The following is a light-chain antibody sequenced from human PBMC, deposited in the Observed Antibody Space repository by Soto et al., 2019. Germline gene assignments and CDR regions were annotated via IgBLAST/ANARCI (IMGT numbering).Light chain of an antibody. CDR2: AAF. V-gene: IGKV3-20*01. CDR1: QSVGSNC. J-gene: IGKJ2*01. CDR3: QHYGTTVYT. Sequence: DIVLTQSPGTLSLSPAERATLSCRASQSVGSNCLAWYQQKPGQAPRLLIYAAFSRATGIPDRFSGSGSGTDFTLTITRLEPQDFAVYYCQHYGTTVYTFGQGTKLEIK.